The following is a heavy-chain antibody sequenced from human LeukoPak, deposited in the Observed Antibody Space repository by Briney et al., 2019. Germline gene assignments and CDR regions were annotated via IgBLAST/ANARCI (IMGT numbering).Heavy chain of an antibody. Sequence: GGSLRLSCAASGFPFSGYWMSWVRQAPGKGLEWVAFIRYDGSNKYYADSVKGRFTISRDNSKNTLYLQMNSLRAEDTAVYYCANVGRIAVAGYLDYWGQGTLVTVSS. CDR3: ANVGRIAVAGYLDY. V-gene: IGHV3-30*02. D-gene: IGHD6-19*01. J-gene: IGHJ4*02. CDR1: GFPFSGYW. CDR2: IRYDGSNK.